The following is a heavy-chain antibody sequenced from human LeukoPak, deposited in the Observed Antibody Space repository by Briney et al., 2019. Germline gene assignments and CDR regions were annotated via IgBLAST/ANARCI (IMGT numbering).Heavy chain of an antibody. CDR1: GFSFSSYA. D-gene: IGHD6-6*01. CDR3: ARDPGSSSSYNWFDP. V-gene: IGHV3-30*04. Sequence: GGSLRLSCAASGFSFSSYAMHWVRQAPGKGLEWVALILYDGSNKYYADSVQGRFTISRDNAKNSLYLQMNSLRAEDTAVYYCARDPGSSSSYNWFDPWGQGTLVTVSS. CDR2: ILYDGSNK. J-gene: IGHJ5*02.